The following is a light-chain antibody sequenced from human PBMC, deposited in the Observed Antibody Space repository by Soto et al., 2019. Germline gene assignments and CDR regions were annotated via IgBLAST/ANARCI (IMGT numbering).Light chain of an antibody. J-gene: IGKJ5*01. CDR2: GAS. Sequence: EVVMTQSPATLSVSPGERATLSCRASQSVSSRLAWYQQKPGQAPRLLIYGASSRATGIPDRFSGSGSGTDFTLTISRLEPEDFAVFYCQQYDRSPITFGQGTRLEIK. CDR1: QSVSSR. CDR3: QQYDRSPIT. V-gene: IGKV3-20*01.